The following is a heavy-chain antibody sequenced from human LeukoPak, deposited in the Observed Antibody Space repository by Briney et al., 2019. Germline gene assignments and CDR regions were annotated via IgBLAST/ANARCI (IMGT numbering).Heavy chain of an antibody. V-gene: IGHV1-2*04. CDR3: ARYQSNGWTPFDY. CDR1: GYTFTGYY. CDR2: INPNSGVT. Sequence: ASVKVSCKASGYTFTGYYMHWVRHAPGQGLEWMGWINPNSGVTNYAQKFQGWVTMTRDTSISTAYMELSRLTSDDTALYYCARYQSNGWTPFDYWGQGTLVTVSS. J-gene: IGHJ4*02. D-gene: IGHD6-19*01.